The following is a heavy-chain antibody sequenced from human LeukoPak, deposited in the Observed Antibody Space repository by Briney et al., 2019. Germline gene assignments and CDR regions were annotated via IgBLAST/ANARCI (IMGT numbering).Heavy chain of an antibody. CDR2: INSDGSIT. V-gene: IGHV3-74*01. Sequence: PGGSLRLSCAASGFTFSSCWMHWVRQAPGKGLLWVSRINSDGSITSYADSVKGRFTISRDNAKNTLYLQMNSLGDEDTAVFFCARGHYGPDYWGQGTVVTVSS. J-gene: IGHJ4*02. D-gene: IGHD3-10*01. CDR1: GFTFSSCW. CDR3: ARGHYGPDY.